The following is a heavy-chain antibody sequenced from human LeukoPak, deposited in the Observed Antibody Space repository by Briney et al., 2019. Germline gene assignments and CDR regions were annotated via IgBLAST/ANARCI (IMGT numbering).Heavy chain of an antibody. J-gene: IGHJ3*02. CDR2: IYYHGST. CDR3: ATPNDAFNI. V-gene: IGHV4-59*12. Sequence: PSETLSLTCTVSGGSMSSYYWSWFRQPPGKGLEWIGYIYYHGSTNYNPSLRSRVTISIDTSKNQFSLKLTSVTAADTAVYYCATPNDAFNIWGQGTMVTVSS. CDR1: GGSMSSYY.